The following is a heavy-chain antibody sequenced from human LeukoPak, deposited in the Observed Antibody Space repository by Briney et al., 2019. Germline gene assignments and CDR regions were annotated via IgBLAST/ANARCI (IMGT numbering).Heavy chain of an antibody. CDR2: INHSGST. CDR1: GGSFSGYY. CDR3: ARSHYYDSSGSHNNWFDP. J-gene: IGHJ5*02. Sequence: PSETLSLTCAVYGGSFSGYYWSWIRQPPGKGLEWIGEINHSGSTNYNPSLKSRVTISVDTSKNQSSLKLSSVTAADTAIFYCARSHYYDSSGSHNNWFDPWGQGTLVTVSS. V-gene: IGHV4-34*01. D-gene: IGHD3-22*01.